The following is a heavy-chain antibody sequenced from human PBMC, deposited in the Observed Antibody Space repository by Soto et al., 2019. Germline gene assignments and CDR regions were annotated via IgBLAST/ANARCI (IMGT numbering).Heavy chain of an antibody. CDR3: ARDRGYSYYYDSSGSGPETDY. Sequence: PGGSLRLSCAASGFTFSSYSMNWVRQAPGKGLEWVSSISSSSSYIYYADSVKGRFTISRDNAKNSLYLQMNSLRAEDTAVYYCARDRGYSYYYDSSGSGPETDYWGQGTLVTVSS. CDR2: ISSSSSYI. D-gene: IGHD3-22*01. CDR1: GFTFSSYS. V-gene: IGHV3-21*01. J-gene: IGHJ4*02.